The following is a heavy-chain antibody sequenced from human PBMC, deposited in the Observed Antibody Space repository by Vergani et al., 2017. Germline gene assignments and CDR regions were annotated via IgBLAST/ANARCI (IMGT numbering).Heavy chain of an antibody. V-gene: IGHV4-34*01. J-gene: IGHJ5*02. Sequence: QVQLQQWGAGLLKPSETLSLTCAVYGGSFSGYYWSWIRQPPGKGLEWIGEINHSGSTNYNPSLKSRVTISVDTSKNQFSLMLSSVTAADTAVYYCARHRGSFGVVIAWFDPWGQGTLVTVSS. CDR2: INHSGST. CDR3: ARHRGSFGVVIAWFDP. CDR1: GGSFSGYY. D-gene: IGHD3-3*01.